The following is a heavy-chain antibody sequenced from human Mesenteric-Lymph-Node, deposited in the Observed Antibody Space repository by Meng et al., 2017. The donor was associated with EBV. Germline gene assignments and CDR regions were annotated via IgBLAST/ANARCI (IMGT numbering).Heavy chain of an antibody. V-gene: IGHV3-23*04. J-gene: IGHJ4*02. D-gene: IGHD3/OR15-3a*01. CDR2: ISDSGDTT. Sequence: VPRVESGGGLVQPGGSLRLSCAVSGITFSSYDMSWVRQAPGKGLEWVSGISDSGDTTYYAGSVKGRFTISRDNSKSTLFLQMNSLRAEDTAVYYCANRGPFDYWGQGTLVTVSS. CDR3: ANRGPFDY. CDR1: GITFSSYD.